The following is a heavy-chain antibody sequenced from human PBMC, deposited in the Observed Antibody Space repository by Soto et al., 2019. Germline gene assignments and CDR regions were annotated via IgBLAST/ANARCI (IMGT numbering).Heavy chain of an antibody. J-gene: IGHJ4*02. CDR3: ARDFDEWLSPI. CDR1: GFTFSSYG. Sequence: PGGSLRLSCAASGFTFSSYGMHWVRQAPGKGLEWVAVIWYDGSNKYYADSVKGRFTISRDNSKNTLYLQMNSLRAEDTAVYYCARDFDEWLSPIWGQGTLVTVSS. D-gene: IGHD3-3*01. CDR2: IWYDGSNK. V-gene: IGHV3-33*01.